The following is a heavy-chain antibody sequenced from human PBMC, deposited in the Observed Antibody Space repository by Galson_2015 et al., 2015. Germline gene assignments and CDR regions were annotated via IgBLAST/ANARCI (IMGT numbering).Heavy chain of an antibody. CDR2: VYYSGST. V-gene: IGHV4-39*07. Sequence: ETLSLTCTVSGGSISSISYYWGWIRRPPGKGLEWIGSVYYSGSTYYNPSLKSRVTISVDTSKNQFSLKLSSVTAADTAVYYCARDRDYCSGGSCYSYWFDPWGQGTLVTVSS. D-gene: IGHD2-15*01. J-gene: IGHJ5*02. CDR1: GGSISSISYY. CDR3: ARDRDYCSGGSCYSYWFDP.